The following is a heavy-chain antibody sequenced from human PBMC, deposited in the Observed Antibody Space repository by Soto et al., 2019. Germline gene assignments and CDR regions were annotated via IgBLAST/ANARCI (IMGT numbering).Heavy chain of an antibody. D-gene: IGHD5-12*01. CDR3: ATDSLIVATNCDY. CDR2: FDPEDGET. V-gene: IGHV1-24*01. J-gene: IGHJ4*02. CDR1: GYTLTELS. Sequence: ASVKVSCKVSGYTLTELSMHCVRQAPGKGLEWMGGFDPEDGETIYAQKFQGRVTMTEDTSTDTAYMELSSLRSEDTAVYYCATDSLIVATNCDYWGQGTLVTVSS.